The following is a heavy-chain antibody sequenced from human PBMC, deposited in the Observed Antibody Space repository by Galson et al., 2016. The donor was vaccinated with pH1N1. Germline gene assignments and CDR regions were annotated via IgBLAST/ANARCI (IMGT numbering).Heavy chain of an antibody. CDR1: GFIFSDYH. CDR2: SKKKVNGSST. D-gene: IGHD3-16*01. CDR3: ARDFYSGYAGGRLDF. Sequence: SLRLSCAVSGFIFSDYHMDWVRQAPGKGLEWVGRSKKKVNGSSTEYATSVEGRFIISRDESQHSMYLQMSYLRLEDTAVYYCARDFYSGYAGGRLDFWGQGTLVTVSS. V-gene: IGHV3-72*01. J-gene: IGHJ4*02.